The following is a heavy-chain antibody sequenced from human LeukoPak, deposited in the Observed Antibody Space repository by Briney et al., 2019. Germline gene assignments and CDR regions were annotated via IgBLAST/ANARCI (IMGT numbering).Heavy chain of an antibody. D-gene: IGHD1-26*01. CDR3: AREWELLRKYLYH. CDR2: ISPNSGGT. V-gene: IGHV1-2*02. CDR1: GYTFTSYG. J-gene: IGHJ1*01. Sequence: VSVNASCKASGYTFTSYGISWVRQAPGQGLEWMGWISPNSGGTTYAQNFKGRVTMTWDTSISTAYMELSRLRSDDTAVYYCAREWELLRKYLYHWGEGTLLTVSS.